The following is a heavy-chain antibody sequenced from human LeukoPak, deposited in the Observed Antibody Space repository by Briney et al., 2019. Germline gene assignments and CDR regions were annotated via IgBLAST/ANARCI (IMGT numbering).Heavy chain of an antibody. CDR2: ISGYGGST. V-gene: IGHV3-43*02. D-gene: IGHD5-18*01. CDR3: AKDIVDTAMGRGGNWFDP. Sequence: PGGSLRLSCAASGFTFDDYAMHWVRQAPGKGLEWVSLISGYGGSTYYADSVKGRFTISRDNSKNSLYLQMNSLRTEDTALYYCAKDIVDTAMGRGGNWFDPWGQGTLVTVSS. J-gene: IGHJ5*02. CDR1: GFTFDDYA.